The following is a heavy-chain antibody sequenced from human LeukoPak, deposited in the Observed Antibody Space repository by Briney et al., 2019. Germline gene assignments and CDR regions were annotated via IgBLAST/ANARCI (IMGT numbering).Heavy chain of an antibody. Sequence: ESGPTLIHPTPALTLTFTFTGFSVSPRGVGVGWMRQPPVKALEWLALIYWDDDKRYSPSLKSRLTITNDTSKNQVVLTITNLDPVHTPTYYCVRRGGSREGDWFDPWGQGTLVTVSS. D-gene: IGHD3-10*01. CDR2: IYWDDDK. CDR3: VRRGGSREGDWFDP. CDR1: GFSVSPRGVG. J-gene: IGHJ5*02. V-gene: IGHV2-5*02.